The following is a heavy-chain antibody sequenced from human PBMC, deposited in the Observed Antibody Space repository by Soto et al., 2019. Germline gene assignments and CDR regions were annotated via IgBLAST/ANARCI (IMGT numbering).Heavy chain of an antibody. CDR2: INAGNGNT. CDR3: ARDGCISTSCYSNGMDV. CDR1: GYTFTSYA. Sequence: ASVKVSCKASGYTFTSYAMHWVRQAPGQRLEWMGWINAGNGNTKYSQKFQGRVTITRDTSASTAYMELSSLRSEDTAVYYCARDGCISTSCYSNGMDVWGQGTTVTVS. V-gene: IGHV1-3*01. D-gene: IGHD2-2*01. J-gene: IGHJ6*02.